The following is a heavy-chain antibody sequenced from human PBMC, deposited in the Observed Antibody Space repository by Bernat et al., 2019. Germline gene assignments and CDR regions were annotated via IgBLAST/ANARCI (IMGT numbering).Heavy chain of an antibody. CDR3: RARWTTPGYWYFDV. J-gene: IGHJ2*01. CDR1: GGSINNGGFS. CDR2: ISKSGST. Sequence: QVQLQESGPGLVKPSQTLSLTCIVSGGSINNGGFSWTWIRQHPGKGLEWIGDISKSGSTTYNPSLKSRVAISVDTSKNQFSLSLSSVTAADTAVYYCRARWTTPGYWYFDVWRRGTLVTVSS. D-gene: IGHD2-2*01. V-gene: IGHV4-31*02.